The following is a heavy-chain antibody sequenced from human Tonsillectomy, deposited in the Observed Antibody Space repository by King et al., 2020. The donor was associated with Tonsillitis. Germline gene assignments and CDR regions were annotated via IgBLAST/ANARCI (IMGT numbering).Heavy chain of an antibody. CDR2: IIPILGIA. V-gene: IGHV1-69*09. J-gene: IGHJ6*03. Sequence: VQLVESGAEVKKPGSSVKVSCKASGDTFSNYAISWVRQAPGQGLEWMGRIIPILGIANFAQKFQGRVTITADKSTSTAYMELSSLRSEDTAVYYCAGHIGDIVWRYYYMDVWGKGTTVTVSS. CDR3: AGHIGDIVWRYYYMDV. CDR1: GDTFSNYA. D-gene: IGHD2-15*01.